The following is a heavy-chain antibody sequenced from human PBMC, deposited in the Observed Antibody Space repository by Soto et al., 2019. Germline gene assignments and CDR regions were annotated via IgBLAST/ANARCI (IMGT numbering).Heavy chain of an antibody. Sequence: EVQLVESGGGLVQPGGSLRLSCAASGFTFRTRWMHWVRQAPGKGLVWVSYINADGSTTNYADSERGRFTISRDNAKNMLYLQMNSLSAEDTAVYYCERDNSYEMDVWGQGTTVTVSS. CDR3: ERDNSYEMDV. J-gene: IGHJ6*02. D-gene: IGHD1-20*01. CDR2: INADGSTT. V-gene: IGHV3-74*01. CDR1: GFTFRTRW.